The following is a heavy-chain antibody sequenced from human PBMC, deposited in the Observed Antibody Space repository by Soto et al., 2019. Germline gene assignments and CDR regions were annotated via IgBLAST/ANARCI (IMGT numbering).Heavy chain of an antibody. J-gene: IGHJ2*01. D-gene: IGHD6-6*01. CDR2: IWYDGSNK. CDR3: ARDVTSSSSSGYFDL. CDR1: GFTFSSYG. V-gene: IGHV3-33*01. Sequence: GGSLRLSCAASGFTFSSYGMHWVRQAPGKGLEWVAVIWYDGSNKYYADSVKGRFTISRDNSKNTLYLQMNSLRAEDTAVYYCARDVTSSSSSGYFDLWGRGTRVTVSS.